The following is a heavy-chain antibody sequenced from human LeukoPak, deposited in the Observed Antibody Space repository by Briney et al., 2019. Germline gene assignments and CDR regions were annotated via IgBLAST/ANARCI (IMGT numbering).Heavy chain of an antibody. Sequence: PGGSLRLSCAASGFTFSSYGMHWVRQAPGKGLEWVAVISDDGTNQYYADSVKGRFTISSDNSKNTLYMQMNSLRVEDTAVYYCAKGDGGSWVFDYWGQGTLVTVSS. J-gene: IGHJ4*02. V-gene: IGHV3-30*18. CDR3: AKGDGGSWVFDY. CDR1: GFTFSSYG. D-gene: IGHD6-13*01. CDR2: ISDDGTNQ.